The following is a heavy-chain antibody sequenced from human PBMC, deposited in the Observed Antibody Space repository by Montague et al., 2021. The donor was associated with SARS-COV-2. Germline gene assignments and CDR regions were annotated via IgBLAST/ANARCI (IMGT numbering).Heavy chain of an antibody. D-gene: IGHD2-2*02. V-gene: IGHV3-33*01. Sequence: LRLSCAASGFSFSGYGLNWVRQAPGKGLEWVAVIWYGGSNKQYADSVKGRFTISRDNSKNTLYLQMNSLRAEDTALYYCARDSFSSCTSSSCYMGGMDVWGQGTMVTVSS. CDR3: ARDSFSSCTSSSCYMGGMDV. J-gene: IGHJ6*02. CDR2: IWYGGSNK. CDR1: GFSFSGYG.